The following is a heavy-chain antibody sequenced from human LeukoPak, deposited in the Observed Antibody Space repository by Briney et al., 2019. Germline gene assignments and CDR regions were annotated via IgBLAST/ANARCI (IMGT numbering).Heavy chain of an antibody. V-gene: IGHV1-3*03. D-gene: IGHD6-13*01. CDR3: ARDQGYSSSPDYYFDY. CDR1: GYTFTSYA. CDR2: INAGNGNT. Sequence: GASVKVSCKASGYTFTSYAMHWVRQAPGQRLEWMGWINAGNGNTKYSQEFQGRVTITRDTSASTAYMELSSLRSEDMAVYYCARDQGYSSSPDYYFDYWGQGTLVTVSS. J-gene: IGHJ4*02.